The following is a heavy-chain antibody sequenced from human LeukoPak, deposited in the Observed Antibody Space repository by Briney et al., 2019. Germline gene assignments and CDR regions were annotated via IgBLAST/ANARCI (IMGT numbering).Heavy chain of an antibody. V-gene: IGHV1-69*13. CDR1: GYTFTSYG. CDR2: IIPIFGTA. CDR3: AILAVAGLGYY. J-gene: IGHJ4*02. Sequence: ASVKVSCKASGYTFTSYGISWVRQAPGQGLEWMGGIIPIFGTANYAQKFQGRVTITADESTSTAYMELSSLRSEDTAVYYCAILAVAGLGYYWGQGTLVTVSS. D-gene: IGHD6-19*01.